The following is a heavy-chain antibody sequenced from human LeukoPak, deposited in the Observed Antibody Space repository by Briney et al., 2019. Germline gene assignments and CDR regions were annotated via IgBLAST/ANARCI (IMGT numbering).Heavy chain of an antibody. Sequence: GASVKVSCKVSGYTLTELSMHWVRHAPGKGLEWMGGFDPEDGETIYAQKFQGRVTMTEDTSTDTAYMELSSLRSEDTAVYYCATSLRSLGRLGAFDIWGQGTMVTVSS. CDR3: ATSLRSLGRLGAFDI. D-gene: IGHD5-12*01. CDR1: GYTLTELS. CDR2: FDPEDGET. J-gene: IGHJ3*02. V-gene: IGHV1-24*01.